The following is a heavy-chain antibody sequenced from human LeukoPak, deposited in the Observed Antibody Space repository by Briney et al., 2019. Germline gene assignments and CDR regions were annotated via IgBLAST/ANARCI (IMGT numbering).Heavy chain of an antibody. J-gene: IGHJ4*02. V-gene: IGHV3-21*01. CDR3: ARESRGELFAPPDY. CDR2: ISSTKTYI. D-gene: IGHD3-10*01. CDR1: GFTFSSYT. Sequence: GGSLRLSCAVSGFTFSSYTMHWVRQAPGKGLEWVSSISSTKTYIYYADSVKGRFTISRDNAKNSLYLQMNSLRAEDTAVYYCARESRGELFAPPDYWGQGTLVIVSS.